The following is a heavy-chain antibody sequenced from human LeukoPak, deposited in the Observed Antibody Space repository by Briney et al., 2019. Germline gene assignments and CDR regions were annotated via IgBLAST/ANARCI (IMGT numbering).Heavy chain of an antibody. J-gene: IGHJ4*02. CDR1: GFTVSSNY. V-gene: IGHV3-66*01. D-gene: IGHD6-19*01. CDR3: ARELYSSGWYVDY. Sequence: PGGSLRLSCAASGFTVSSNYMSWVRQAPGKGLGWVSVIYSGGSTYYADSVKGRFTISRDNSKNTLYHQMNSLRAEDTAVYYCARELYSSGWYVDYWGQGTLVTVSS. CDR2: IYSGGST.